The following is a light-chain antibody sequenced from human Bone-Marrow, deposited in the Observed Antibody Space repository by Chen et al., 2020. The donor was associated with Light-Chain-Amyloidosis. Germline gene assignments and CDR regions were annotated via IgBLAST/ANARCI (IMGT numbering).Light chain of an antibody. Sequence: QSVLTQPPSVSGAPGQRVTISCTGSTSNIGAGYGVHWYQQVPGTAPKLLIYGHTNRPSGVPDRISASKSGTSASLAITGLRAEDEADYYCQSYDSSLSSSVFGGGTKLTVL. CDR1: TSNIGAGYG. V-gene: IGLV1-40*01. CDR2: GHT. J-gene: IGLJ2*01. CDR3: QSYDSSLSSSV.